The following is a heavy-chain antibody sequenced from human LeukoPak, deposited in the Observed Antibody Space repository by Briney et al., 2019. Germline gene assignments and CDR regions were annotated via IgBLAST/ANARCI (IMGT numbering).Heavy chain of an antibody. CDR2: IYYSGST. J-gene: IGHJ1*01. V-gene: IGHV4-59*08. CDR1: GGSISSYY. Sequence: SETLSLTCTVSGGSISSYYWSWIRQTPGKGLEWIGDIYYSGSTNYNPSLKSRVTISVDTSKNQFSLKLSSVTAADTAVYYCARHTDIASLSSLKHWGQGTLVTASS. CDR3: ARHTDIASLSSLKH. D-gene: IGHD6-13*01.